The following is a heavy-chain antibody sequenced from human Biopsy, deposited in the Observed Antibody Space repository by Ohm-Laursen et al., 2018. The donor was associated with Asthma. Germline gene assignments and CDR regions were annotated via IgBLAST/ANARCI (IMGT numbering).Heavy chain of an antibody. CDR3: ARGWNCGGDCYSLDS. J-gene: IGHJ4*02. D-gene: IGHD2-21*02. CDR1: GDSIDRGDNS. CDR2: IYRNGDT. V-gene: IGHV4-30-2*06. Sequence: TLSLTCAVSGDSIDRGDNSWTWIRQSPGGGLEWMGNIYRNGDTYYNPTLKNRFTISIDRSKNQFSLRLRSVTAADTAVYYCARGWNCGGDCYSLDSWGQGTLVTVSS.